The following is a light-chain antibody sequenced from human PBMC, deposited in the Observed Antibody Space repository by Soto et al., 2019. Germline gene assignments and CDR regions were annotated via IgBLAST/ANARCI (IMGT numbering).Light chain of an antibody. CDR3: SSYTSSSTPDV. V-gene: IGLV2-14*01. Sequence: QSALTQPASVSGSPGQSITISCTGTSSDVGGYNYVSWYQQHPGEAPKLIIYEVSNRPSGVSYRFSGSKSGNTASLTISGLQAEDEAEYYCSSYTSSSTPDVFGAGTKLTVL. CDR1: SSDVGGYNY. CDR2: EVS. J-gene: IGLJ1*01.